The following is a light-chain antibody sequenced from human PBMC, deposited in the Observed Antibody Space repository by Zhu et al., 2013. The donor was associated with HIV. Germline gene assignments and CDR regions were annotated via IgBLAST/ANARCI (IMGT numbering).Light chain of an antibody. CDR2: QDS. V-gene: IGLV3-1*01. Sequence: SFELTQPPSVSVSPGQTASITCSGDKLGDKYACWYQQKPGQSPVLVIYQDSKRPSGIPDRFSGSNSGDTATLTISATQAMDEADYYCQAWDSTTVVFGGGTRLTVL. J-gene: IGLJ2*01. CDR3: QAWDSTTVV. CDR1: KLGDKY.